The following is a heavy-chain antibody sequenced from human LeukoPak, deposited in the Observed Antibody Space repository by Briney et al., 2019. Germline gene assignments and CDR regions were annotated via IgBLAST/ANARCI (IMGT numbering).Heavy chain of an antibody. V-gene: IGHV3-48*01. J-gene: IGHJ4*02. CDR1: GFTFSSYS. Sequence: PGGSLRLSCAASGFTFSSYSMNWVRQAPGKGLEWVSYISSSSSTIYYADSVKGRFTISRDNAKNSLYLQMNSLRAEDTAVYYCATLHYDSRVPPFDYWGQGTLVTVSS. CDR3: ATLHYDSRVPPFDY. CDR2: ISSSSSTI. D-gene: IGHD3-22*01.